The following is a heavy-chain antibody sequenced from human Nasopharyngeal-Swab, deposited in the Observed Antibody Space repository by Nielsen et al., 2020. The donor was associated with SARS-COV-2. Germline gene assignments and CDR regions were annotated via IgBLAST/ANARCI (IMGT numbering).Heavy chain of an antibody. CDR3: ARDRTGYGSLNYFDY. J-gene: IGHJ4*02. CDR2: IYYSGST. Sequence: SETLSLTCTVSGGSISRYYWRWIRQPPGKGLEWIGYIYYSGSTKYNPSLKSRVTISIDTSKNQFSLKLSSVTAADTAVYYCARDRTGYGSLNYFDYWGQGTLVTVSS. V-gene: IGHV4-59*13. D-gene: IGHD3-10*01. CDR1: GGSISRYY.